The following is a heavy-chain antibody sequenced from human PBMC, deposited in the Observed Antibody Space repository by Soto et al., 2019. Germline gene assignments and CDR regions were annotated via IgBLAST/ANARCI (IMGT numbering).Heavy chain of an antibody. CDR1: GFTFSNAW. J-gene: IGHJ3*02. CDR3: TTSRHYYYDSSGSYYGDLHDAFDI. CDR2: IKSKTDGGTT. V-gene: IGHV3-15*01. Sequence: EVQLVESGGGLVQPGGSLRLSCAASGFTFSNAWMNWVRQAPGKGLEWVGRIKSKTDGGTTDYAAPVKGRFTISIDDSKTTLYLQMNSLKTEDTAVYYCTTSRHYYYDSSGSYYGDLHDAFDIWGQGTMVTVSS. D-gene: IGHD3-22*01.